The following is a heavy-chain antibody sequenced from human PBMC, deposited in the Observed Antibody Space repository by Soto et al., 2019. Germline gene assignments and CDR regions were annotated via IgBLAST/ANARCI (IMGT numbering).Heavy chain of an antibody. D-gene: IGHD3-22*01. J-gene: IGHJ4*02. Sequence: GGSLRLSCAASGFTFSSYWMSWVRQAPGKGLEWVANIKQDGSEKYYVDSVKGRFTISRDNAKNSLYLQMNSLRAEDTAVYYCARDLESPYYDSSGYYYGYWGQGTMVTVSS. CDR1: GFTFSSYW. CDR2: IKQDGSEK. V-gene: IGHV3-7*03. CDR3: ARDLESPYYDSSGYYYGY.